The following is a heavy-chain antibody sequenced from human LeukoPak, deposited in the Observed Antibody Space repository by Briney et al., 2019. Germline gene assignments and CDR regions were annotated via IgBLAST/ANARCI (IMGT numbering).Heavy chain of an antibody. Sequence: GESLRLSCAASGFTFSSYAMNWVRQAPGKGLVWVSRINSDGSSTSYADSVKGRFTISRDNAKNTLYLQMNSLRAEDTAVYYCAKDLKPAYYYGSGSINYWGQGTLVTVSS. CDR3: AKDLKPAYYYGSGSINY. J-gene: IGHJ4*02. CDR2: INSDGSST. D-gene: IGHD3-10*01. V-gene: IGHV3-74*01. CDR1: GFTFSSYA.